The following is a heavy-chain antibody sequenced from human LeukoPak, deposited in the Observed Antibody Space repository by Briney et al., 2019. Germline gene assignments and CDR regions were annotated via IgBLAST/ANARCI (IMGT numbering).Heavy chain of an antibody. CDR3: ARGDYGSGSYYRYDS. CDR2: IYYSGST. CDR1: GGSISSYY. V-gene: IGHV4-59*01. J-gene: IGHJ4*02. Sequence: TSETLSLTCTVSGGSISSYYWSWTRQPPGKGLEWIGYIYYSGSTNYNPSLKSRVTISVDTSKNQFSLKLSSVTAADTAVYYCARGDYGSGSYYRYDSWGQGTLVTVSS. D-gene: IGHD3-10*01.